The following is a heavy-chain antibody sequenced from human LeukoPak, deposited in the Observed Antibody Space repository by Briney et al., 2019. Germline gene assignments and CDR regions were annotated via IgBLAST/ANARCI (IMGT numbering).Heavy chain of an antibody. CDR1: GGSFSGYY. Sequence: SETLSLTCAVYGGSFSGYYWSWIRQPPVKGLEWIGEINHSGSTNYNPSLKSRVTISVDTSKNQFSLKLSSVTAADTAVYYCARGSSPIHSSSQRMLDPWGQGTLVTVSS. CDR3: ARGSSPIHSSSQRMLDP. D-gene: IGHD6-6*01. V-gene: IGHV4-34*01. J-gene: IGHJ5*02. CDR2: INHSGST.